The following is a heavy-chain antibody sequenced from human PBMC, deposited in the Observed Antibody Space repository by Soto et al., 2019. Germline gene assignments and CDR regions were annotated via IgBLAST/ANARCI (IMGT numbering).Heavy chain of an antibody. V-gene: IGHV5-51*01. CDR1: GYRFTSYW. Sequence: GESLKISCKGSGYRFTSYWIGWVRQMPGKGLEWMGIIYPGDSDTRYGPSFQGQVTISADKSISTAYLQWSSLKASDTAMYYCARHRGSYSKLAYYYGVDVWGQGTTVTVSS. CDR3: ARHRGSYSKLAYYYGVDV. D-gene: IGHD1-26*01. J-gene: IGHJ6*02. CDR2: IYPGDSDT.